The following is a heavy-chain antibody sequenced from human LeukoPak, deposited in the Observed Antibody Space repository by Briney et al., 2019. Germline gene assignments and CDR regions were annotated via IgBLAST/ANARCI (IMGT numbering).Heavy chain of an antibody. J-gene: IGHJ6*03. CDR3: ARFGGGSCSGSSCYDYYVDV. Sequence: PGGSLRLSCAASGFLFSSYSVIWVRQAPGKGLEWVSSISSTSSYIFYADSLKGRFTISRDNAKNSLYLQMNSPRAEDTAVYYCARFGGGSCSGSSCYDYYVDVWGKGTTVTVSS. D-gene: IGHD2-2*01. CDR2: ISSTSSYI. CDR1: GFLFSSYS. V-gene: IGHV3-21*01.